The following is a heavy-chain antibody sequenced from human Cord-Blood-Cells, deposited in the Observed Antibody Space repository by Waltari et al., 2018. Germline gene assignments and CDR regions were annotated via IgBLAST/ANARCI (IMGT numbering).Heavy chain of an antibody. CDR1: GGSFSGYY. CDR3: ARGFCSGGSCYKHNWFDP. D-gene: IGHD2-15*01. J-gene: IGHJ5*02. Sequence: QVQLQQWGAGLLKPSETLSLTCAVYGGSFSGYYWTWIRRPPGKGLEWIGEINHSGSTNYNPSLKSRVTISVDTSKNQFSLKLSSVTAADTAVYYCARGFCSGGSCYKHNWFDPWGQGTLVTVSS. CDR2: INHSGST. V-gene: IGHV4-34*01.